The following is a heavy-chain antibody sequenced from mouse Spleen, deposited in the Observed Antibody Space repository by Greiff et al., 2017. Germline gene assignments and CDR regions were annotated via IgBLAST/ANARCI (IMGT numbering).Heavy chain of an antibody. CDR3: ARGTGGFAY. CDR2: ISSGSTTI. D-gene: IGHD2-14*01. V-gene: IGHV5-17*02. J-gene: IGHJ3*01. Sequence: EVKVEESGGGLVQPGGSRKLSCAASGFTFSSFGMHWVRQAPEKGLEWVAYISSGSTTIYYADTVKGRFTISRDNPKNTLFLQMTSLRSEDTAMYYCARGTGGFAYWGQGTLVTVSA. CDR1: GFTFSSFG.